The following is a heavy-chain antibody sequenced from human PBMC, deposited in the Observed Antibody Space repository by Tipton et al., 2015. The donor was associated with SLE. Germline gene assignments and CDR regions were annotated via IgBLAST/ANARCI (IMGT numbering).Heavy chain of an antibody. CDR3: ARSNEARGVIDY. V-gene: IGHV4-61*02. J-gene: IGHJ4*02. Sequence: TLSLTCTVSGGSISSGSYYWSWIGQPAGKGLEWIGRIYTSGSTNYNPSLKSRVTISVDTSKNQFSLKLSSVTAADTAVYYCARSNEARGVIDYWGQGTLVTVSS. CDR2: IYTSGST. D-gene: IGHD3-10*01. CDR1: GGSISSGSYY.